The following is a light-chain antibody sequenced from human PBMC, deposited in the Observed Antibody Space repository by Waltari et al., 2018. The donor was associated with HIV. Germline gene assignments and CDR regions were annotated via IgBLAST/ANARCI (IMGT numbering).Light chain of an antibody. Sequence: QSVLTQPPSASGTPGQKITMSCSGSALNVGRNYVYWYHHVQGTAPSLLIGRNYRGPPGVPDRFSASKSGTSASLAISRLRSEDEGNYYCAAWDDSLSGWVFGGGTKLTVL. J-gene: IGLJ3*02. CDR1: ALNVGRNY. V-gene: IGLV1-47*01. CDR3: AAWDDSLSGWV. CDR2: RNY.